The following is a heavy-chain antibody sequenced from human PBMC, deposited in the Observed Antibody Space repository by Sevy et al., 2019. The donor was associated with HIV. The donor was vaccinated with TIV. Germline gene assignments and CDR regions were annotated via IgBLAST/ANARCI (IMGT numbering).Heavy chain of an antibody. D-gene: IGHD3-10*01. CDR3: AIFGIFKGSESQFRFIDY. CDR1: GFTFSTYW. J-gene: IGHJ4*02. CDR2: INQDGSKK. Sequence: GGSLRLSCAASGFTFSTYWMTWVRQAPGKGLEWVANINQDGSKKNYVDSMKGRFTISRDNAKNYLYVQMNSLRAEETAVYYCAIFGIFKGSESQFRFIDYWGQGILVTVSS. V-gene: IGHV3-7*01.